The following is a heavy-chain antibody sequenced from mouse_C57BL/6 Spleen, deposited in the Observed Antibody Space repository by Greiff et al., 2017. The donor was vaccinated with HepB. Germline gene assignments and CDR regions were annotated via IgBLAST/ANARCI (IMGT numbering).Heavy chain of an antibody. Sequence: EVQRVESGGGLVKPGGSLKLSCAASGFTFSDYGMHWVRQAPEKGLEWVAYISSGSSTIYYADTVKGRFTISRDNAKNTLFLQMTSLRSEDTAMYYCARSQLGRDYYAMDYWGQGTSVTVSS. CDR1: GFTFSDYG. J-gene: IGHJ4*01. V-gene: IGHV5-17*01. D-gene: IGHD4-1*02. CDR2: ISSGSSTI. CDR3: ARSQLGRDYYAMDY.